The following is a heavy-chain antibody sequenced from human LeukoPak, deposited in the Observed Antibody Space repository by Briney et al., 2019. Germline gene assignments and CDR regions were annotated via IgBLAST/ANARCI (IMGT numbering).Heavy chain of an antibody. CDR3: ARGLHYYDRSGYYGYYYYYMDV. Sequence: ASVKVSCKASGYTFTSYDINWVRQATGQGLEWMGWMNPNSGNTGYAQKFQGRVTITRNTSISTAYMELSSLRSEDTAEYYCARGLHYYDRSGYYGYYYYYMDVWGKGTTVTVSS. D-gene: IGHD3-22*01. V-gene: IGHV1-8*03. CDR1: GYTFTSYD. J-gene: IGHJ6*03. CDR2: MNPNSGNT.